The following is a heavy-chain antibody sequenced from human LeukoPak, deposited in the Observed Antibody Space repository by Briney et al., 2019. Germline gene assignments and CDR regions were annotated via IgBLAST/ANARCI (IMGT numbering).Heavy chain of an antibody. CDR3: ARGDYYYYYMDV. D-gene: IGHD2-21*01. CDR2: INQDGSEE. Sequence: GGSLRLSCAASGFTFSNYWMTWVRQAPGKGLEWVAHINQDGSEEHYMDSVKARFTISRDNAKNSLSLQMNSLRAEDTAVYCCARGDYYYYYMDVWGKGTTVTVSS. V-gene: IGHV3-7*04. J-gene: IGHJ6*03. CDR1: GFTFSNYW.